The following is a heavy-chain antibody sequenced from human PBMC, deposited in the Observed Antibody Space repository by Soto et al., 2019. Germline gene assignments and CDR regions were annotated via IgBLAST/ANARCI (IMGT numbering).Heavy chain of an antibody. V-gene: IGHV4-59*01. CDR1: GGSFSGYY. CDR3: ARITRPDSGALYYFDY. CDR2: VRYTEAT. Sequence: QVQLQESGPGLVEPSETLSLTCTVSGGSFSGYYCSWIRQPPGKGLEWIGYVRYTEATNYNPSLKSRITSSVDTPKSHCALKLRSVTAADSAVYFCARITRPDSGALYYFDYWGQGSLVTVSS. J-gene: IGHJ4*02. D-gene: IGHD6-25*01.